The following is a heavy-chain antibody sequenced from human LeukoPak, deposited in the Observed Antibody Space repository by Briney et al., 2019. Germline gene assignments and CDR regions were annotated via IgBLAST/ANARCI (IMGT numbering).Heavy chain of an antibody. CDR1: GFTFSSYE. J-gene: IGHJ4*02. D-gene: IGHD2-15*01. V-gene: IGHV3-48*03. CDR3: ARGILVLGGLGCSGY. CDR2: ISSSGSTI. Sequence: GGSLRLSCAASGFTFSSYEMNWVRQAPGKGLEWVSYISSSGSTIYYADSVRGRFTISRDNAKNSLYLQTSSLRAEDTAVYYCARGILVLGGLGCSGYWGQGNLVTVSS.